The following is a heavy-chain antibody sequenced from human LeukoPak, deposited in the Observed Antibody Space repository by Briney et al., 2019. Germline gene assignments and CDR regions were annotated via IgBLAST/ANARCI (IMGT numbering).Heavy chain of an antibody. CDR2: MNQDGSEK. CDR3: ATYTHWVAGDV. CDR1: GFTFSSYA. D-gene: IGHD3-16*01. Sequence: GGSLRLSCAASGFTFSSYAMSWVRQAPGKGLEWVANMNQDGSEKDYVDSVKGRFTISRDNARNSLYLQMGSLRAEDTAVYYCATYTHWVAGDVWGQGTTVTVSS. J-gene: IGHJ6*02. V-gene: IGHV3-7*01.